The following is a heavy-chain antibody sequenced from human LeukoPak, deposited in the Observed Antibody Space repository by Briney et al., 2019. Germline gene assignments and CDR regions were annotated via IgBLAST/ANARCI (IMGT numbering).Heavy chain of an antibody. Sequence: GGSLRLSCAASGFTFNNYGMHWVRQAPGKGLEWVAVISYDGSNKYYADSVKGRFTISRDNSKNTLYLQMNSLRAEDTAVYYCAKVGYSYGDLDYWGQGTLVTVSS. V-gene: IGHV3-30*18. CDR2: ISYDGSNK. D-gene: IGHD5-18*01. CDR1: GFTFNNYG. CDR3: AKVGYSYGDLDY. J-gene: IGHJ4*02.